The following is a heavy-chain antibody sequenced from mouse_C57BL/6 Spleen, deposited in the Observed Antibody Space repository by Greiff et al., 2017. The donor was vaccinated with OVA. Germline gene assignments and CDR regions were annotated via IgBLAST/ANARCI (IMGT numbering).Heavy chain of an antibody. CDR3: ARMEKGGGY. J-gene: IGHJ2*01. Sequence: VQLKQSGPELVKPGASVKISCKASGYAFSSSWMNWVKQRPGKGLEWIGRIYPGDGDTNYNGKFKGKATLTADKASSTAYMQLSSLTSEDSAVYFCARMEKGGGYWGQGATLSVAS. CDR1: GYAFSSSW. D-gene: IGHD1-1*02. V-gene: IGHV1-82*01. CDR2: IYPGDGDT.